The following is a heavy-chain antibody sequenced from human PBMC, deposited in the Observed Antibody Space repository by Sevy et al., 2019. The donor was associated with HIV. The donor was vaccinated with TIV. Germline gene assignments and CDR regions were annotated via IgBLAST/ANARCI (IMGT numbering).Heavy chain of an antibody. CDR2: IYYTGST. CDR3: ARAPPVRSGDDSLNWFDP. Sequence: SENLSLTCTVSGGSISAYYWSWIRQPPGKGLEYLGYIYYTGSTNYNASMKSRVTISVDTSKNQFSLKLSSVTAADTAVYYCARAPPVRSGDDSLNWFDPWGQGTLVTVSS. CDR1: GGSISAYY. V-gene: IGHV4-59*01. J-gene: IGHJ5*02. D-gene: IGHD5-12*01.